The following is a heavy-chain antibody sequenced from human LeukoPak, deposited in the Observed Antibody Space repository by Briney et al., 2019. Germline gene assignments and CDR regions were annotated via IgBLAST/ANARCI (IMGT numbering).Heavy chain of an antibody. V-gene: IGHV4-59*02. CDR1: GGSVSRYY. CDR3: ARGERNGPDY. D-gene: IGHD2-8*01. J-gene: IGHJ4*02. CDR2: IHDSGST. Sequence: SETLSLTCTVSGGSVSRYYWSWIRQSPGTGLEWIGYIHDSGSTNSNPSLKSRVTISMDTSKNQVSLKLTSVTAADTALYYCARGERNGPDYWGQGTVVSVSS.